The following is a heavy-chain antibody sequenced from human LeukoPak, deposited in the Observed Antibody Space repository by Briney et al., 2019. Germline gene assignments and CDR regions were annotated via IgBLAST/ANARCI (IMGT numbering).Heavy chain of an antibody. D-gene: IGHD3-10*01. J-gene: IGHJ4*02. CDR3: ARAAHLWFGESDFDY. CDR1: GYTFTSYA. V-gene: IGHV1-3*01. CDR2: INAGNGNT. Sequence: ASVKVSCKASGYTFTSYAMHWVRQAPGQRLEWMGWINAGNGNTKYSQKFQGRVTITRDTSVSTAYMELSSLRSEDTAVYYCARAAHLWFGESDFDYWGQGTLVTVSS.